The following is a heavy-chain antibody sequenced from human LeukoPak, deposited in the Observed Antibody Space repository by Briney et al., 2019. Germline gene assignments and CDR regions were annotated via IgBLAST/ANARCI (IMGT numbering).Heavy chain of an antibody. CDR3: ASRFDY. CDR2: VITNSGGT. V-gene: IGHV1-2*02. Sequence: GASVKVSCKTSGYTFTDYYMNWLRQAPGQGLEWMGWVITNSGGTNYAQKFQGRVTMTRDTSINTAYMELRGLTSDDTAVYYCASRFDYWGQGTLVTVSS. CDR1: GYTFTDYY. J-gene: IGHJ4*02.